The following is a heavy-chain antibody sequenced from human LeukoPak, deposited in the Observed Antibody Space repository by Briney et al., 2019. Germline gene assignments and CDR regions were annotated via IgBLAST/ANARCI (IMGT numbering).Heavy chain of an antibody. J-gene: IGHJ4*02. CDR3: ARAGLLMGGYFDY. V-gene: IGHV1-2*02. CDR2: MNPNTGGT. D-gene: IGHD2-8*01. Sequence: ASVKVSCKASGYTFTDYYIHWVRQAPGQGLEWMGWMNPNTGGTNYAQKFQGRVTMTRDTSITTAYMELSRLGSDDTALYYCARAGLLMGGYFDYWGQGTLVTVSS. CDR1: GYTFTDYY.